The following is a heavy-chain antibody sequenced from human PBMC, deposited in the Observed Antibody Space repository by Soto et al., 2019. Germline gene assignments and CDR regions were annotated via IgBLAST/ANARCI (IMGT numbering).Heavy chain of an antibody. J-gene: IGHJ4*02. V-gene: IGHV3-23*01. Sequence: GSLRLSCAASGFTFSSYAMSWVRQAPGKGLEWVSAISGSGGSTYYADSVKGRFTISRDNSKNTLYLQMNSLRAEDTAVYYCAKSNPGPYCSGGGCSHFDYWGQGTLVTVSS. CDR1: GFTFSSYA. CDR3: AKSNPGPYCSGGGCSHFDY. CDR2: ISGSGGST. D-gene: IGHD2-15*01.